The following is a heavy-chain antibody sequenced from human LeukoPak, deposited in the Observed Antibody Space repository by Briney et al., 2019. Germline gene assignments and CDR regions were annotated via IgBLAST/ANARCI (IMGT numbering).Heavy chain of an antibody. CDR1: GYTFTSYG. CDR2: ISVYNGNT. V-gene: IGHV1-18*01. J-gene: IGHJ6*03. Sequence: ASVKVSCKASGYTFTSYGISWVRQAPGQGLEWMGWISVYNGNTNYAQKFQGRVTMTTDTSTSTAYMELSSLRSEDTAVYYCAREYYDILTGPTYYMDVWGKGTTVTISS. D-gene: IGHD3-9*01. CDR3: AREYYDILTGPTYYMDV.